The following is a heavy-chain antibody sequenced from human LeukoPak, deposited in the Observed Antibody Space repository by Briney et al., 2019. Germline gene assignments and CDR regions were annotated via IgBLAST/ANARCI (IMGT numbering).Heavy chain of an antibody. CDR3: ARGRYYFDY. CDR1: GYSISSGYY. CDR2: IFHSGST. V-gene: IGHV4-38-2*02. Sequence: PETLSLTCTVSGYSISSGYYWGWIRQPLGKGLEWIGSIFHSGSTYYNPSLKSRVTISVDTSKNQFSLKLSSVTAADTAVYYCARGRYYFDYWGQGTLVTVSS. J-gene: IGHJ4*02.